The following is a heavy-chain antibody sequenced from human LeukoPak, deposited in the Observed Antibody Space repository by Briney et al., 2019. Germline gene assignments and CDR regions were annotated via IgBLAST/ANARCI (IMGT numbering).Heavy chain of an antibody. Sequence: PGGSLRLSCAASGFTFSSYAMSWVRPAPGKGLEWVSAISGSGGSTYYADSVKGRFTISRDNSKNTLYLQMNSLRAEDTAVYYCAKLRYYDSSGPYYMDVWGKGTTVTVSS. CDR1: GFTFSSYA. D-gene: IGHD3-22*01. CDR3: AKLRYYDSSGPYYMDV. CDR2: ISGSGGST. V-gene: IGHV3-23*01. J-gene: IGHJ6*03.